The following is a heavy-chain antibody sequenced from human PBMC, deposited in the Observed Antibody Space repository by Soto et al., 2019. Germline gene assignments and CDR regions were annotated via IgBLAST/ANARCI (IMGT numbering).Heavy chain of an antibody. CDR2: INAGNGNT. Sequence: ASVKVSCKASGYTFTSYAMHWVRQAPGQRLEWMGWINAGNGNTKYSQKFQGRVTITRDTSASTAYMELSSLRSEDTAVYYCAGGYCSSTSCYGGLSYYYMDVWGKGTTVTVSS. J-gene: IGHJ6*03. D-gene: IGHD2-2*01. CDR3: AGGYCSSTSCYGGLSYYYMDV. CDR1: GYTFTSYA. V-gene: IGHV1-3*01.